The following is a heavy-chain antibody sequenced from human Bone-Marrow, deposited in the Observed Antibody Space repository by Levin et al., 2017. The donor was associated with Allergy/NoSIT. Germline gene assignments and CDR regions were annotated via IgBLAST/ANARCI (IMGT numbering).Heavy chain of an antibody. J-gene: IGHJ4*02. V-gene: IGHV3-48*03. CDR1: SEMFRNYE. CDR2: ISSTGLTI. D-gene: IGHD2-15*01. CDR3: ADLYCIVGTCFFDY. Sequence: PGGSLRLSCVGSSEMFRNYELTWVRQAPGRGLEWISYISSTGLTITYSDSVKGRFTVSRDNDRNSLYLQMNDLRVEDTGLYFCADLYCIVGTCFFDYWGRGTTVTVSS.